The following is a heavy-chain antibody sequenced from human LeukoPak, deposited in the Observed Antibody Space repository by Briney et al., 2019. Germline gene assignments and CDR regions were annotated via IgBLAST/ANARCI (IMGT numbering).Heavy chain of an antibody. Sequence: PGKSLRLSCAASGFTFSSYGMHWVRQAPGKGLEWVAFIRYDGSNKYYADSVKGRFTISRDNSKNTLYLQMNSLRAEDTAVYYCAKATDGQWLANRTPDYWGQGTLVTVSS. D-gene: IGHD6-19*01. CDR3: AKATDGQWLANRTPDY. CDR2: IRYDGSNK. J-gene: IGHJ4*02. V-gene: IGHV3-30*02. CDR1: GFTFSSYG.